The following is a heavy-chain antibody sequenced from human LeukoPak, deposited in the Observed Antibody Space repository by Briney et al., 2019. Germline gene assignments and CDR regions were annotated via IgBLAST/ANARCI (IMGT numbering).Heavy chain of an antibody. CDR1: GGSFSGYY. Sequence: SETLSLTCAVYGGSFSGYYWSWIRQPPGKGLEWIGEINHSGSTNYNPSLKSRVTISVDTSKHQFSLKLSSVTAADTAVYYCARARLGYSYDYWGQGTLVTVSS. D-gene: IGHD5-18*01. CDR3: ARARLGYSYDY. J-gene: IGHJ4*02. V-gene: IGHV4-34*01. CDR2: INHSGST.